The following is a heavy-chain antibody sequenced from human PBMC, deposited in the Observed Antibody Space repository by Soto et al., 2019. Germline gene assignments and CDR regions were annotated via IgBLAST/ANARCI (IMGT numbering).Heavy chain of an antibody. CDR2: ISWSSVTF. CDR3: AKDHDEDFGYDLDYFDY. Sequence: EVQLVESGGGLVQPGRSLRLSCAASGFTFDNYAMHWVRQAPGKGLEWVSGISWSSVTFGYADSVKGRFTISRDNAKNSLYLQMNSLRAEDTAVYYCAKDHDEDFGYDLDYFDYWGQGTLVTVSS. J-gene: IGHJ4*02. V-gene: IGHV3-9*01. D-gene: IGHD5-12*01. CDR1: GFTFDNYA.